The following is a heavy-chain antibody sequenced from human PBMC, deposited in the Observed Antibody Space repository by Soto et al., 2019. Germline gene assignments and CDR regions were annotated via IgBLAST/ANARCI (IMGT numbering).Heavy chain of an antibody. D-gene: IGHD2-21*01. J-gene: IGHJ5*01. Sequence: SETLSLTCAVSGVSIHNSHSFWGWIRQPPGKGLEFIANVYYSGGAHYNPSFKSRVTISVDTATNQVSLRMSSVTAADTAVYFCGRVVEGATRHTDFDSWGQGTLVTVS. V-gene: IGHV4-39*01. CDR1: GVSIHNSHSF. CDR2: VYYSGGA. CDR3: GRVVEGATRHTDFDS.